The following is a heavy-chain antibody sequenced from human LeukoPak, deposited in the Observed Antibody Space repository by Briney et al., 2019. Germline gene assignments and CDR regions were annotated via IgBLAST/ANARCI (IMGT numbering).Heavy chain of an antibody. CDR2: IIPIFGTA. J-gene: IGHJ6*03. Sequence: ASVKVSCKASGGTFSSYAISWVRQAPGQGLEWMGGIIPIFGTANYAQKFQGRVTITADESTSTAYMELSSLRSEDTAVYYCARGPNSPRILRYFDWFGYYMDVWGKGTTVTVSS. CDR3: ARGPNSPRILRYFDWFGYYMDV. CDR1: GGTFSSYA. D-gene: IGHD3-9*01. V-gene: IGHV1-69*13.